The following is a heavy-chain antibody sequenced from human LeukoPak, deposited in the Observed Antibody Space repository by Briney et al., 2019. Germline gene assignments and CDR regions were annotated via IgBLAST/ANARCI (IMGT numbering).Heavy chain of an antibody. J-gene: IGHJ4*02. V-gene: IGHV4-39*07. CDR1: GGSISTNTSY. CDR2: IHHRGTT. CDR3: ARVTYNGYQHFDY. Sequence: SQTLSLTCILSGGSISTNTSYWGSVRLPPGNWLEWIGEIHHRGTTYYNPSLRSRVTISIDTSKNQFSLRLTSVTAADTAVYYCARVTYNGYQHFDYWGQGNLVTVS. D-gene: IGHD3-10*01.